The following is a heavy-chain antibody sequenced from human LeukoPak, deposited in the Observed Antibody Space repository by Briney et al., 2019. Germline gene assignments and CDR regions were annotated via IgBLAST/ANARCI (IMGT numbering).Heavy chain of an antibody. D-gene: IGHD6-13*01. CDR1: GFTFTSSA. V-gene: IGHV1-58*01. CDR2: IVVGSGNT. CDR3: ARDPHSSSWYWRPHFDY. Sequence: GASVKVSCKASGFTFTSSAVQWVRQARGQRLEWIGWIVVGSGNTNYAQKFQERVTITRDMSTSTAYMELSRLRSDDTAVYYCARDPHSSSWYWRPHFDYWGQGTLVTVSS. J-gene: IGHJ4*02.